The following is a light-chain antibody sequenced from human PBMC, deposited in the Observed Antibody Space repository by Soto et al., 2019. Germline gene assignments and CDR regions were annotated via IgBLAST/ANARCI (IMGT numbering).Light chain of an antibody. J-gene: IGLJ2*01. V-gene: IGLV2-14*03. CDR1: TTDVCGYNF. CDR3: SSYTRGRVV. CDR2: NAF. Sequence: QSVLTQPASVSGSPGQSITISCTGTTTDVCGYNFVSWYQHHPGKAPKLMIYNAFDRPSGVSNRFSGSKSGNTASLTISGLQAEDEAHYYCSSYTRGRVVFGGGTQLTVL.